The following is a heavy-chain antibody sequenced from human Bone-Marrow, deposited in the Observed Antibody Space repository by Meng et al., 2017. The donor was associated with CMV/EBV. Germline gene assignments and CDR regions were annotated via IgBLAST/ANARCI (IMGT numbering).Heavy chain of an antibody. V-gene: IGHV1-2*02. Sequence: ASVKVSCKASGYTFTGYYMHWVRQAPGQGLEWMGWINPNSGGTNYAQKFQGRVTMTRDTSISTAYMELSSLRSEDTAVYYCARVTVAGTFWPNYYGMDVWGQGTTVTVSS. CDR1: GYTFTGYY. CDR2: INPNSGGT. CDR3: ARVTVAGTFWPNYYGMDV. J-gene: IGHJ6*02. D-gene: IGHD6-19*01.